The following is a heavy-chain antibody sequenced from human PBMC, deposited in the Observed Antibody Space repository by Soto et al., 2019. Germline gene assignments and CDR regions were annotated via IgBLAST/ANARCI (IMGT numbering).Heavy chain of an antibody. J-gene: IGHJ5*02. CDR1: GYTFTDYY. CDR2: INPNSGGT. D-gene: IGHD2-15*01. V-gene: IGHV1-2*02. Sequence: QVQLVQSGAEVMDPGASVKVSCKTSGYTFTDYYIHWVRQAPGQGLEWMGWINPNSGGTHSAQNFQGRITLTRDTSISTTYMELSSLTSDDTAVYYCSRRGDGRGIVVKAAPFDPWGQGTLVTVSS. CDR3: SRRGDGRGIVVKAAPFDP.